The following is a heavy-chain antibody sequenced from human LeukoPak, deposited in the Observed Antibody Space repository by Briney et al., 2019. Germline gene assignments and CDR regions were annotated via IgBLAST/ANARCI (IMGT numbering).Heavy chain of an antibody. CDR3: ARGSAGHRRGVAWFDP. CDR2: INTKTGNP. CDR1: GYTFTTYG. J-gene: IGHJ5*02. D-gene: IGHD1-14*01. V-gene: IGHV7-4-1*02. Sequence: ASVKVSCKASGYTFTTYGMNWVRQTPGQGLEWVGWINTKTGNPTYAQGFTGRFVFSLDTSVGTAHLQINSLKAEYTAVYYCARGSAGHRRGVAWFDPWGQGTLVTVSS.